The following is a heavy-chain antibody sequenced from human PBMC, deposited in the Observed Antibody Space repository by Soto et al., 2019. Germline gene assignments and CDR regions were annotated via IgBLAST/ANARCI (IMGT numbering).Heavy chain of an antibody. CDR3: ARDWDFWSGYVWFDP. V-gene: IGHV1-3*01. Sequence: ASVKVSCKASGYTFTSYAMHWVRQAPGQRLEWMGWINAGNGNTKYSQKFQGRVTITRDTSASTAYMELSSLRSEDTAVYYCARDWDFWSGYVWFDPWGQGPLVTVSS. D-gene: IGHD3-3*01. CDR1: GYTFTSYA. CDR2: INAGNGNT. J-gene: IGHJ5*02.